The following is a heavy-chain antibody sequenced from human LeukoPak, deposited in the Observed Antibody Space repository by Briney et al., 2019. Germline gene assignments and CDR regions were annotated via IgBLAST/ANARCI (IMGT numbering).Heavy chain of an antibody. CDR2: IYYSGST. D-gene: IGHD3-10*01. CDR1: GGSISSSSYY. CDR3: AGLYASGTYYGY. V-gene: IGHV4-39*01. J-gene: IGHJ4*02. Sequence: SETLSLTCKVSGGSISSSSYYWGWIRQPPGKGLEWIGSIYYSGSTYYNPSLKSRVTISVDTSKNQFSLKLSSVTAADTAVYYCAGLYASGTYYGYWGQGTLVTVSS.